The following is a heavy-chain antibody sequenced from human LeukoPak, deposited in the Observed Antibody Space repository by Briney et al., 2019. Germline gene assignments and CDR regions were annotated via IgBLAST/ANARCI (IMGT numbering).Heavy chain of an antibody. CDR2: ISGSGHKS. CDR3: ARVSGTIQIWPQPFGDGMAV. CDR1: TFTFTSYV. Sequence: GGSLRLSCVASTFTFTSYVMAWVRQAPGKGLECVSAISGSGHKSYYADSVEGRFTVSRDNSRNTLFMQMNSLRAEDTAVYYCARVSGTIQIWPQPFGDGMAVWGQGTTVTVSS. D-gene: IGHD5-18*01. J-gene: IGHJ6*02. V-gene: IGHV3-23*01.